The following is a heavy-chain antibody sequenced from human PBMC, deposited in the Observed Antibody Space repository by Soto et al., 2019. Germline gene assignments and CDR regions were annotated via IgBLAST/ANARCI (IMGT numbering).Heavy chain of an antibody. CDR3: ARGGNYGSGSRHYYGMDV. CDR1: GGTFSSYA. D-gene: IGHD3-10*01. V-gene: IGHV1-69*13. Sequence: SVKVSCKASGGTFSSYAISWVRQAPGQGLEWMGGIIPIFGTANYAQKFQGRVTITADESTSTAYMELSSLRSEDTAVYYCARGGNYGSGSRHYYGMDVWGQGTTVTVSS. J-gene: IGHJ6*02. CDR2: IIPIFGTA.